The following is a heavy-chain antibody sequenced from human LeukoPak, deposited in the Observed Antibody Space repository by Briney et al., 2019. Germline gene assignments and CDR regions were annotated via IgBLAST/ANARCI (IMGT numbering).Heavy chain of an antibody. CDR1: RFILSSFW. Sequence: GGPLRLPCTSSRFILSSFWMIWARQAPGKGLEWVASIEAGGSEKFYVDSVKVRFTISRDSAKNSLYLQMNSLRAEDTAVYYCVRDSYRRSDYWGQGTMVTVSS. J-gene: IGHJ4*02. CDR2: IEAGGSEK. CDR3: VRDSYRRSDY. V-gene: IGHV3-7*05. D-gene: IGHD1-26*01.